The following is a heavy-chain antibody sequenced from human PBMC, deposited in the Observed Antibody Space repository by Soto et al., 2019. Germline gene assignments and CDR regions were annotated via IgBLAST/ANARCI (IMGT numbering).Heavy chain of an antibody. D-gene: IGHD3-16*01. J-gene: IGHJ4*02. CDR1: GGSFIGYY. CDR3: ARGLNYVVY. CDR2: INQSGST. V-gene: IGHV4-34*01. Sequence: PSETLSLTCAVYGGSFIGYYCIWLRQPPGKGLEWIGEINQSGSTNYNPSLKSRVTISIDTSKNQFSLKVSSVTAADTAVYYCARGLNYVVYWGQGTLVTVSS.